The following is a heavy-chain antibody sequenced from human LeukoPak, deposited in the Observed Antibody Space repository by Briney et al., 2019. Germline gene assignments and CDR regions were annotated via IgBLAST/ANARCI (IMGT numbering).Heavy chain of an antibody. J-gene: IGHJ3*02. Sequence: GGSLRLSCAASGFTFSSYWMHWVRQAPGKGLVWVSRIISDGSRTFYSDSVKGRFTISRDNAKNTLYLQMNSLRTEETAVYYCARPETQYSSGLDGFDIWGQGTMVTVSS. CDR2: IISDGSRT. CDR1: GFTFSSYW. CDR3: ARPETQYSSGLDGFDI. D-gene: IGHD6-19*01. V-gene: IGHV3-74*01.